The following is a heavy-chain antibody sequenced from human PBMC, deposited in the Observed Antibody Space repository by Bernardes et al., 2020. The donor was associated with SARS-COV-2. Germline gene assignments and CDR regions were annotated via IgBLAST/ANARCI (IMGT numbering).Heavy chain of an antibody. Sequence: EPVSLTYAVYVGSFSGYYWSWIRPPPGKGLEWIGAINHSGSTNYNPSLKSRVTISVDTSKNQFSLKLSSVTAADTAVYYCARGGYSSSWYGKHWYFDLWGRGTLVTVSS. CDR1: VGSFSGYY. J-gene: IGHJ2*01. CDR3: ARGGYSSSWYGKHWYFDL. D-gene: IGHD6-13*01. CDR2: INHSGST. V-gene: IGHV4-34*01.